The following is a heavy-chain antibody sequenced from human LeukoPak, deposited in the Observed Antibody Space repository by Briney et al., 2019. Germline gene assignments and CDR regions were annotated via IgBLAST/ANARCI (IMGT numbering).Heavy chain of an antibody. D-gene: IGHD3-22*01. CDR1: GFTFSSYG. V-gene: IGHV3-23*01. CDR3: AKDQDYYDSSFDY. CDR2: ISGSGGST. Sequence: GGTLRLSCAASGFTFSSYGMSWVRQAPGKGLEWVSAISGSGGSTYYADSVKGRFTISRDNSKNTLYLQMNSLRAEDTAVYYCAKDQDYYDSSFDYWGQGTLVTVSS. J-gene: IGHJ4*02.